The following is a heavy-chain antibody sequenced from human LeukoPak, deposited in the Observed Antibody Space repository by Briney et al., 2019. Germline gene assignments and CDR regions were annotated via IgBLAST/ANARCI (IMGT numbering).Heavy chain of an antibody. CDR1: GNRFTSYW. CDR3: ATSAGSSSSWEFDY. J-gene: IGHJ4*02. D-gene: IGHD6-13*01. Sequence: HGESLKISCKGSGNRFTSYWISWVRQMPGKGLEWMGIIYFGDSHTRYSPSFQGQVTISADKSISTAYLQWSSLKASDTAIYYCATSAGSSSSWEFDYWGQGTLVTVSS. V-gene: IGHV5-51*01. CDR2: IYFGDSHT.